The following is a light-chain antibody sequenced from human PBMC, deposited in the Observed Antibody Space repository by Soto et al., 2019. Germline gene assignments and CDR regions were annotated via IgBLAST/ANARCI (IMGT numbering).Light chain of an antibody. Sequence: QSVLTQPASVSGSPGQSITISCTGTSSDVGAYNYVSWYQQYPGKAPKFMIYEVSNRPSGVSNRFSGSKSGNTASLTISGLQAEDEADYYCCLYTSGSTDVFGTGTKLTVL. CDR1: SSDVGAYNY. CDR3: CLYTSGSTDV. V-gene: IGLV2-14*01. CDR2: EVS. J-gene: IGLJ1*01.